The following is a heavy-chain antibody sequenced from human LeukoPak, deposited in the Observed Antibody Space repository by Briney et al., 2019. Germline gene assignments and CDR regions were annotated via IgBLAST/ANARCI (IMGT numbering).Heavy chain of an antibody. CDR3: ARRDSSGWSQYYFDY. CDR1: GGSISSSNW. CDR2: IYHSGST. V-gene: IGHV4-4*02. J-gene: IGHJ4*02. D-gene: IGHD6-19*01. Sequence: NTSETLSLTCAVSGGSISSSNWWSWVRQPPGKGLEWIGEIYHSGSTNYNPSLKSRVTISVDKSKNQFSLKLSSVTAADTAVYYCARRDSSGWSQYYFDYWGQGTLVTVSS.